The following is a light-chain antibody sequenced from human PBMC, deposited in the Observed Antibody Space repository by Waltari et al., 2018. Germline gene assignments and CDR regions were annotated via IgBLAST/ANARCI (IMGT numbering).Light chain of an antibody. J-gene: IGLJ3*02. CDR2: SNN. V-gene: IGLV1-44*01. CDR3: AAWDDSLNGWV. Sequence: QSVLTQPPSASGTPGQRVPISCPGSTSNTGSHTVNWYQQLPGTAPKLPIFSNNQRPSGVPDRFSGSKSGTSASLASSGLQSEDEADYYCAAWDDSLNGWVFGGGTKLTVL. CDR1: TSNTGSHT.